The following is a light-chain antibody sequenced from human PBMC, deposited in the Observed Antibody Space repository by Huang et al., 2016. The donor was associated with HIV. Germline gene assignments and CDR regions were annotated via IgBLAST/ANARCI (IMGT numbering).Light chain of an antibody. CDR3: QRRSNWPA. Sequence: EIVLTQSPATLSLSPGERATPSCRASQSVSTYLACYQQKPCHAPRLLIYDASNRATGIPGRCGGGGAGTDITITISSQEPEDVAVYYYQRRSNWPAFGGGTKVEIK. J-gene: IGKJ4*01. CDR1: QSVSTY. CDR2: DAS. V-gene: IGKV3-11*01.